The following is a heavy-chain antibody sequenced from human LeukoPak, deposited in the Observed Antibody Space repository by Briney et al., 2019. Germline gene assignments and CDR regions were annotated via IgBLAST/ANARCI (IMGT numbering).Heavy chain of an antibody. CDR3: AREMDGPYGSGSPLDY. V-gene: IGHV3-11*01. D-gene: IGHD3-10*01. CDR2: ISSSGSTT. J-gene: IGHJ4*02. CDR1: GFTFSEYY. Sequence: PGGSLRLSCAASGFTFSEYYMSWIRQAPGKGLEGVSYISSSGSTTFYADSVKGRFTISRDNAKNSLYLQMNSLRAEDTAVYYCAREMDGPYGSGSPLDYWGQGTLVTVSS.